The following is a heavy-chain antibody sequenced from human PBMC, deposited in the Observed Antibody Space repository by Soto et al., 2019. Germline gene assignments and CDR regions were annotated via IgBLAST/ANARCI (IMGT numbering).Heavy chain of an antibody. D-gene: IGHD1-26*01. V-gene: IGHV1-18*01. CDR3: ARDLGGQIVDY. CDR1: GYTFTSYG. Sequence: QVQLVQSGAEVKKPGASVKVSCKASGYTFTSYGISWVRQAPGQGLEWMGWISGYNGNTKYAQKLQGRVTMTTDTSPSTAYMERRSLRSDDTAVYYCARDLGGQIVDYWGQGTLVTVSS. J-gene: IGHJ4*02. CDR2: ISGYNGNT.